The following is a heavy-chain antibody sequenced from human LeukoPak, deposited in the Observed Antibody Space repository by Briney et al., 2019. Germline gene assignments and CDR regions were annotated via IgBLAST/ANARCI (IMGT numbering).Heavy chain of an antibody. CDR2: IIPIFGTA. V-gene: IGHV1-69*05. D-gene: IGHD3-22*01. Sequence: ASVKVSCKASGGTFSSYAISWVRQAPGQGLEWMGRIIPIFGTANYAQKFQGRVTITTDESTSTAYMELSSLRSEDTAVYYCARGPYYYDSSGYFDYWGQGTLVTVSS. CDR1: GGTFSSYA. CDR3: ARGPYYYDSSGYFDY. J-gene: IGHJ4*02.